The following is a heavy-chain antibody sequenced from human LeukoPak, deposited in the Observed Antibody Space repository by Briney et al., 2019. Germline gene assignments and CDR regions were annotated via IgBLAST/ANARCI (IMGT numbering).Heavy chain of an antibody. CDR1: GFTFSRHG. Sequence: GGSLRLSWAASGFTFSRHGMHWVRQAPGKGLEWVAIIRYDGSEKYYADSVEGRFTISKDNSRDTLYLEMDSLRVDDTAVYYCARETGIIGRDSRVDYWGQGALVTVSS. D-gene: IGHD1-14*01. J-gene: IGHJ4*02. V-gene: IGHV3-33*01. CDR2: IRYDGSEK. CDR3: ARETGIIGRDSRVDY.